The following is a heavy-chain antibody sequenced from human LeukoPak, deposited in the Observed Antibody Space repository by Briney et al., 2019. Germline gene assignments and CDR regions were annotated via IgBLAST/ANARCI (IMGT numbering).Heavy chain of an antibody. D-gene: IGHD5-18*01. J-gene: IGHJ4*02. CDR3: ARGGRSFGYSLDY. CDR1: GGSIRSNY. Sequence: SETLSLTCSVSGGSIRSNYWSWIRPPAGKGLEWIGRIYSSGSTNYNPSLRSRVTMSVDTSKNQFSLKLSSVTAADTAVYYCARGGRSFGYSLDYWGQGTLVTVSS. V-gene: IGHV4-4*07. CDR2: IYSSGST.